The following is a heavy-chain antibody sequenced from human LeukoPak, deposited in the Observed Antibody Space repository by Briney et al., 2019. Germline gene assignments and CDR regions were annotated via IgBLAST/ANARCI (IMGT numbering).Heavy chain of an antibody. CDR1: GFTFSSYA. V-gene: IGHV3-23*01. D-gene: IGHD2-21*01. CDR3: AKDHADIVVVIAPLHYFDY. Sequence: GGSLRLSCAASGFTFSSYAMSWVRQAPGKGLEWVSAISGSGGSTYYADSVKGRFTISRDNSKNTLYLQMNSLRAEDTAVYYCAKDHADIVVVIAPLHYFDYWGQGTLVTVSS. CDR2: ISGSGGST. J-gene: IGHJ4*02.